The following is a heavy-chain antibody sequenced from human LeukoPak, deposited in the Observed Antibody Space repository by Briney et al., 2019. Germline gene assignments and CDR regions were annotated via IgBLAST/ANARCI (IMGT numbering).Heavy chain of an antibody. CDR3: ARASYSYDINGWVPFDY. CDR2: IYYSGST. Sequence: SETLSLTCTVSGGSISSYYWSWIRQPPGKGLEWIGYIYYSGSTNYNPSLKSRVTISGDTSKDQFSLRLSSVTAADTAVYYCARASYSYDINGWVPFDYWGQGTLVTVSS. V-gene: IGHV4-59*08. J-gene: IGHJ4*02. D-gene: IGHD3-22*01. CDR1: GGSISSYY.